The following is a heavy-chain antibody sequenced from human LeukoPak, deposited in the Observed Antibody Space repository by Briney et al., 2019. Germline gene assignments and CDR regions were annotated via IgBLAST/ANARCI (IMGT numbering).Heavy chain of an antibody. Sequence: ETLSLTCTVSGGSISSSSYYWGWIRQPPGKGLEWVSGISSSGSGGSTYYADSVKGRFTISRDNSKNTLYLQINSVRAEDTAVYYCARAYSSSWYDFWGQGTLVTVSS. CDR1: GGSISSSSYY. D-gene: IGHD6-13*01. J-gene: IGHJ5*01. CDR3: ARAYSSSWYDF. V-gene: IGHV3-23*01. CDR2: ISSSGSGGST.